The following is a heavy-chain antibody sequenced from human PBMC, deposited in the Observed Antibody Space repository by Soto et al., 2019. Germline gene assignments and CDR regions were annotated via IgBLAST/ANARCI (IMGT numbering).Heavy chain of an antibody. V-gene: IGHV1-69*01. D-gene: IGHD2-2*01. CDR2: IIPIFGTA. CDR3: SRGPDIVVVPAARGDWYFDL. J-gene: IGHJ2*01. CDR1: GGTFSSYA. Sequence: QVQLVQSGAEVKKPGSSVTVSCKASGGTFSSYALSWVRQAPGQGLEWMGGIIPIFGTANYAQKFQGRVTSTADESTSTAYMELSSLRSEDTDVYYCSRGPDIVVVPAARGDWYFDLWGRGTLVTVSS.